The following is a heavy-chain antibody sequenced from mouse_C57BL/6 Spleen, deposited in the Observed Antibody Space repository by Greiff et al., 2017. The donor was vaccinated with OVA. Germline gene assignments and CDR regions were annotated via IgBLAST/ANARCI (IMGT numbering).Heavy chain of an antibody. Sequence: EVKLVESGGDLVKPGGSLKLSCAASGFTFSSYGMSWVRQTPDKRLEWVATISSGGSYTYYPDSVKGRFTISRDNAKNTLYLQMSSLKSEDTAMYYCAGSTEGFAYWGQGTLVTVSA. J-gene: IGHJ3*01. D-gene: IGHD1-1*01. CDR1: GFTFSSYG. CDR2: ISSGGSYT. V-gene: IGHV5-6*02. CDR3: AGSTEGFAY.